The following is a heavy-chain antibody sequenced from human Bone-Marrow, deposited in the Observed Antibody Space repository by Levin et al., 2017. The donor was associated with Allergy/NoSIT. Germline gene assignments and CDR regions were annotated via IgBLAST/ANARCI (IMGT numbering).Heavy chain of an antibody. CDR1: GFTFSDYG. CDR3: ATEKSSDAFDI. Sequence: LSLTCVASGFTFSDYGMHWVRQAPGKGLEWVAVIWFDGSNECYADSVKGRFTISKDNSKNTLYLQMNSLRAEDTALYYCATEKSSDAFDIWGQGTMVTISS. D-gene: IGHD1-14*01. V-gene: IGHV3-33*01. CDR2: IWFDGSNE. J-gene: IGHJ3*02.